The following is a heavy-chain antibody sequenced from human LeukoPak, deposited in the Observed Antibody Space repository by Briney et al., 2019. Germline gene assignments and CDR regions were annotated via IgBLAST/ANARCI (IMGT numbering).Heavy chain of an antibody. Sequence: SETLSLTCTVSGGSISSSSYYWGWIRQPPGEGLEWIGSIYYSGSTYYNPSLKSRVTISVDTSKNQFSLKLSSVTAADTAVYYCARVRAAVTTFDYWGQGTLVTVSS. V-gene: IGHV4-39*07. D-gene: IGHD4-17*01. J-gene: IGHJ4*02. CDR1: GGSISSSSYY. CDR3: ARVRAAVTTFDY. CDR2: IYYSGST.